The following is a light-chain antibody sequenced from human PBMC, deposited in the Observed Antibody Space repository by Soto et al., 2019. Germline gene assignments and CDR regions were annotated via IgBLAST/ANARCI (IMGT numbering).Light chain of an antibody. CDR1: QSVGNN. J-gene: IGKJ4*01. CDR2: GVS. Sequence: EIVMTQSPATLSVSPRERATLSCRASQSVGNNFAWYQQKPGRAPRLLIYGVSIRATGVPSRFSGSGSGTEFTLTISSLQSEDFAVYYCQQYSNWPLTFGGGTKVDIK. V-gene: IGKV3-15*01. CDR3: QQYSNWPLT.